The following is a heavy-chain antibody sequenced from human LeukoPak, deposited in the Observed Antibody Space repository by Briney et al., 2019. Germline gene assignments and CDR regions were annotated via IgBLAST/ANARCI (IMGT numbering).Heavy chain of an antibody. CDR1: GYTFTGYY. Sequence: ASVKVSCKASGYTFTGYYMHWVRQAPGQGLEWMGWINPNSGGTNYAQKFQGWVTMTRDTSISTAYMELSRLRSDDTAVYYCGRDGRRGGGELLIDYWGQGTLVTVSS. CDR2: INPNSGGT. V-gene: IGHV1-2*04. J-gene: IGHJ4*02. CDR3: GRDGRRGGGELLIDY. D-gene: IGHD3-16*01.